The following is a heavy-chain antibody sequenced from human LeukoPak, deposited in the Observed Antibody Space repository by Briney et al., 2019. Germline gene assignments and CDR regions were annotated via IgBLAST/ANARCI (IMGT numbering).Heavy chain of an antibody. V-gene: IGHV3-66*01. CDR1: GFTFSSYG. J-gene: IGHJ4*02. Sequence: GGSLRLSCAASGFTFSSYGMSWVRQAPGKGLEWVSVIYSGGSTYYADSVKGRFTISRDNSKNTLYLQMNSLRAEDTAVYYCARWIPYEGFDYWGQGTLVTVSS. CDR3: ARWIPYEGFDY. CDR2: IYSGGST. D-gene: IGHD2-2*03.